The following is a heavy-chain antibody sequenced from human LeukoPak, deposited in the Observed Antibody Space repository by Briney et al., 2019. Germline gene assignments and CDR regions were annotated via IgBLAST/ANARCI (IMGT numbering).Heavy chain of an antibody. CDR2: IKQDGGDK. V-gene: IGHV3-7*01. Sequence: GGSLRLSCEVSGFTFSSYWMNWVRQAPGKGLEWVANIKQDGGDKYYVDSVKGRFTISRDNAKNSLYLQMNSLRAEDTAVYYCAIIPRAAAGPSARSPFHYWGQGTLVTVPS. CDR1: GFTFSSYW. J-gene: IGHJ4*02. D-gene: IGHD6-13*01. CDR3: AIIPRAAAGPSARSPFHY.